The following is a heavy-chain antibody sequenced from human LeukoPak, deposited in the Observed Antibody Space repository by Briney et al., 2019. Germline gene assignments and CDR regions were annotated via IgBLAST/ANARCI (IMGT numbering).Heavy chain of an antibody. CDR1: GGSISSYY. CDR3: ARVPIGAGTYWYFDL. CDR2: IYYSGST. J-gene: IGHJ2*01. V-gene: IGHV4-59*01. D-gene: IGHD6-13*01. Sequence: KPSETLSLTCTVSGGSISSYYWSWLRQPPGKGLEWIGYIYYSGSTNYNPSLKSRATISVDTSKNQFSLKLSSVTAADTAVFYRARVPIGAGTYWYFDLWGRGTLVTVSS.